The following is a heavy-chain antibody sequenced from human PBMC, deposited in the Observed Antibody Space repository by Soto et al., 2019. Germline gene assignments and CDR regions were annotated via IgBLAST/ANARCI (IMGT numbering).Heavy chain of an antibody. CDR2: IYYSGST. D-gene: IGHD1-7*01. J-gene: IGHJ4*02. V-gene: IGHV4-31*03. CDR1: GGSISSGGYY. CDR3: ARRYGTTFDY. Sequence: SETLSLTCTVSGGSISSGGYYWSWIRQYPGKGLEWIGYIYYSGSTYYNPSLKSRVTISVDTSKNRFSLKLSSVTAADTAVYYCARRYGTTFDYWGQGTLVTVSS.